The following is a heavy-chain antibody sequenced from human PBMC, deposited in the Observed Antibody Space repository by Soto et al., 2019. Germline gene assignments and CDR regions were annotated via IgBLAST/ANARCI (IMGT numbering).Heavy chain of an antibody. D-gene: IGHD3-3*01. V-gene: IGHV3-48*01. CDR1: GFTFNAYA. CDR2: INGRSTVI. CDR3: ALNSLSGYRFFDY. J-gene: IGHJ4*02. Sequence: EVQLVESGGGLAQPGGSLRLSCAASGFTFNAYAMNWVRQAPGKGLEWMSYINGRSTVINYADSFRGRFTISRDNAKNSLYLQITSLRVEDTAVYYCALNSLSGYRFFDYWGQGTLVTVS.